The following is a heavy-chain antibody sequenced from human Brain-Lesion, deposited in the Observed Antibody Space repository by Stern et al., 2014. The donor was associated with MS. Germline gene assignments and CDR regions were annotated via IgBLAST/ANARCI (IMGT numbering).Heavy chain of an antibody. CDR1: GGSVSSTSYA. D-gene: IGHD2-15*01. V-gene: IGHV4-39*01. CDR2: IYYSGNT. Sequence: QLVESGPGLVKPSETLSLTCTVAGGSVSSTSYAWAWIRQPPGKGLEGIGTIYYSGNTYYSPSLKSRLTISLDTSKNQFPLQLRFVTAADTAVYYCAGEEDIRYCSGGSCTGNWFDPWGQGTLVTVSS. J-gene: IGHJ5*02. CDR3: AGEEDIRYCSGGSCTGNWFDP.